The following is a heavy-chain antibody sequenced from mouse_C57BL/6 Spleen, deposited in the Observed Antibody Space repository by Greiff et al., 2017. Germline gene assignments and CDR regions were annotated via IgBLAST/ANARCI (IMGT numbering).Heavy chain of an antibody. Sequence: QVQLKQSGAELVRPGTSVKVSCKASGYAFTNYLIEWVKQRPGQGLEWIGVINPGSGGTNYNEKFKGKATLTADKSSSTAYMQLSSLTSEDSAVYFCARSGNSYGSSYWFAYWGQGTLVTVSA. V-gene: IGHV1-54*01. J-gene: IGHJ3*01. CDR3: ARSGNSYGSSYWFAY. D-gene: IGHD1-1*01. CDR1: GYAFTNYL. CDR2: INPGSGGT.